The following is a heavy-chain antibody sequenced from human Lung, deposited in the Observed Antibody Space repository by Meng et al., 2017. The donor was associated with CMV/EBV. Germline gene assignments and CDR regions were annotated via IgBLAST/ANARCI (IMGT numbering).Heavy chain of an antibody. CDR2: ISAVIDNT. V-gene: IGHV3-23*01. D-gene: IGHD6-19*01. Sequence: ESLKIPXAASGFTFNKNAMTWVRQAPGKGLEWVSIISAVIDNTYYADSVKGRFTLSRDNSLNPLYLQIHSLRAEDTAIYFCAKGLGTTGWYSPLDTWGRGTLVTFSS. J-gene: IGHJ5*02. CDR3: AKGLGTTGWYSPLDT. CDR1: GFTFNKNA.